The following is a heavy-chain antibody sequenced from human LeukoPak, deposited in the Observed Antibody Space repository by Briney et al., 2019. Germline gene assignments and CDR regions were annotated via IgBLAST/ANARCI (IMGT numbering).Heavy chain of an antibody. CDR3: AKGRTLVGGSTRSYDY. CDR1: GFTFSSYS. J-gene: IGHJ4*02. CDR2: ISGNGGDT. Sequence: PGGSLRLSCAASGFTFSSYSMSWVRLAPGKGLEWVSVISGNGGDTFYADSVKGRFTISRDNSKHTLYLQMNSLRVEDTAVYYCAKGRTLVGGSTRSYDYWGQGTLVTVSS. D-gene: IGHD1-26*01. V-gene: IGHV3-23*01.